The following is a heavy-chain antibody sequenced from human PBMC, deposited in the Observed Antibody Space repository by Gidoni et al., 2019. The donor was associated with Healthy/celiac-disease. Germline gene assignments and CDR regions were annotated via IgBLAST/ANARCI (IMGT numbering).Heavy chain of an antibody. CDR1: GYTFTGYY. CDR2: INPTSGGT. Sequence: QVQLVQSGAELKKPGASVQVSCQASGYTFTGYYMHWVRQAPGQGLEWMGWINPTSGGTNYAQKFQGWVTMTRDTSISTAYMELSRLRSDDTAVYYCAREDPRGYSYGSVRSYGMDVWGQGTTVTVSS. CDR3: AREDPRGYSYGSVRSYGMDV. V-gene: IGHV1-2*04. J-gene: IGHJ6*02. D-gene: IGHD5-18*01.